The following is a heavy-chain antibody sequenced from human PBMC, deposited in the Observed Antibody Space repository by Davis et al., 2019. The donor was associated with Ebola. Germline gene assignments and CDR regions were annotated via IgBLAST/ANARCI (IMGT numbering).Heavy chain of an antibody. CDR1: GYSFTTYW. V-gene: IGHV5-51*01. CDR2: IYPSDSAI. Sequence: GESLKISCKGSGYSFTTYWIGWVRQMPGKGLEWMGIIYPSDSAIRSSPSFQGQVTMSADKSISTAYLQWSSLKDSDTAMYYCARPSRFCSGGGCYPHYFDSWGQGTRVTVSS. J-gene: IGHJ4*02. CDR3: ARPSRFCSGGGCYPHYFDS. D-gene: IGHD2-8*02.